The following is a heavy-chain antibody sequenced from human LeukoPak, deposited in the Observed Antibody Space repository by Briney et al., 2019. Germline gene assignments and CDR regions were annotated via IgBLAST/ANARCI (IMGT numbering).Heavy chain of an antibody. CDR3: ARERLDGYSSGGGLNWFDP. CDR1: GGSISSSSYY. D-gene: IGHD5-24*01. J-gene: IGHJ5*02. CDR2: IYYSGST. Sequence: PSETLSLTCTVSGGSISSSSYYWGWIRQPPGKGLEWIGSIYYSGSTYYNPSLKSRVTISVDTSKNQFSLKLSSVTAADTAVYYCARERLDGYSSGGGLNWFDPWGQGTLVTVSS. V-gene: IGHV4-39*07.